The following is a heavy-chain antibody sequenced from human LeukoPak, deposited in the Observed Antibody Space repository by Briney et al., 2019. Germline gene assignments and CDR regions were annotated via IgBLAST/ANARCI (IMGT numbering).Heavy chain of an antibody. CDR2: IRSKLYGGTT. CDR3: TRDPNSGSYSAEYFQP. J-gene: IGHJ1*01. Sequence: PGGSLRLSCAASGFIFSSHGMNWVRQAPGKGLEWVGFIRSKLYGGTTEYAASVKGRFTISRDDSKSIAYLQMNSLKTEDTAVHYCTRDPNSGSYSAEYFQPWGQGTLVTVSS. D-gene: IGHD1-26*01. CDR1: GFIFSSHG. V-gene: IGHV3-49*04.